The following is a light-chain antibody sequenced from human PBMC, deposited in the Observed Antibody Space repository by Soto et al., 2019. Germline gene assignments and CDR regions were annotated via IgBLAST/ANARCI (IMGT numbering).Light chain of an antibody. J-gene: IGLJ2*01. Sequence: QSVLTQPPSASGTPGQRVTISCSGSNSNIGSNTVNWYQQLPGTAPKLLIYRNNQRPSGVPDRFSGSRSGTSASLAISGLQSEDEADYYCAAWDVSLNGHVVFGGGTKLTVL. CDR1: NSNIGSNT. CDR2: RNN. V-gene: IGLV1-44*01. CDR3: AAWDVSLNGHVV.